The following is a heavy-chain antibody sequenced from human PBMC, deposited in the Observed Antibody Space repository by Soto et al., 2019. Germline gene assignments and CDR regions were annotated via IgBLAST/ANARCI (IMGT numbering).Heavy chain of an antibody. CDR3: ARDWHRDTAMVTGY. CDR2: ISLYSDGA. CDR1: GYTFSNYG. J-gene: IGHJ4*02. V-gene: IGHV1-18*01. D-gene: IGHD5-18*01. Sequence: SVKVSCKTSGYTFSNYGITWVRQAPGQPLEWLGWISLYSDGANYAQKLQGRVTMTTDTSTSTAYMELRSLRSDDTAVYYCARDWHRDTAMVTGYWGQGTLVTVSS.